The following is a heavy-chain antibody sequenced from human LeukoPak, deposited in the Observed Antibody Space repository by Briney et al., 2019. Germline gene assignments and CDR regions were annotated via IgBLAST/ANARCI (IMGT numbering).Heavy chain of an antibody. CDR3: ARELDSGSYSAFDY. CDR1: GFTFSSYG. Sequence: GGSLRLSCAASGFTFSSYGMHWVRQAPGKGLEWVAVISYDGSNKYYADSVKGRFTISRDNSKNTLYLQMNSLRAEDTAVYYCARELDSGSYSAFDYWGQGTLVTVSS. D-gene: IGHD1-26*01. CDR2: ISYDGSNK. V-gene: IGHV3-30*03. J-gene: IGHJ4*02.